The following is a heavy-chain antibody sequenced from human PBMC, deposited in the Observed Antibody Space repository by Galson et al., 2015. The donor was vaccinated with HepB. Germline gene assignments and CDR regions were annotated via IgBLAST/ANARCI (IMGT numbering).Heavy chain of an antibody. CDR2: IYSNGNT. CDR1: EFTVSNNC. D-gene: IGHD5-24*01. Sequence: SLRLSCAASEFTVSNNCMSWVRQAPGKGPEWVSLIYSNGNTRYADSVRGRFTISRDHSKNTLYLQMNSLTAEDTAVYYCMRRWQWGQGTLVIVSS. J-gene: IGHJ4*02. CDR3: MRRWQ. V-gene: IGHV3-53*01.